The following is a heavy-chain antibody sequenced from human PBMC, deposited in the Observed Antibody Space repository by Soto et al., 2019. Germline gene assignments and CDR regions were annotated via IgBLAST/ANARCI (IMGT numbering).Heavy chain of an antibody. V-gene: IGHV3-9*01. J-gene: IGHJ6*02. D-gene: IGHD6-13*01. Sequence: EVQLVESGGGLVQPGRSLRLSCAASGFTFDDYAMHWVRQAPGKGLEWVSGISWNSGSIGYADSVKGRFTISRDNAKNSLYLQMNSLRAEDTALYYCAKEIAAADGRKDYYYYYGMDVWGQGTTVTVSS. CDR2: ISWNSGSI. CDR3: AKEIAAADGRKDYYYYYGMDV. CDR1: GFTFDDYA.